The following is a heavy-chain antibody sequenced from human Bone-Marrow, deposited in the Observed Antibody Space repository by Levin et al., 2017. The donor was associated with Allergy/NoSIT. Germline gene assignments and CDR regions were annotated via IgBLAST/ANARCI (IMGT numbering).Heavy chain of an antibody. CDR1: GGSITSNDYY. J-gene: IGHJ4*02. Sequence: SQTLSLTCTVSGGSITSNDYYWGWIRQPPGKGLEWIGTISYSGITSYNPSLKSRVTMSVDTSKNQFSLKLSSVTAADTAVYYCARDRRVVGATAVDYWGQGTLVTVSS. V-gene: IGHV4-39*07. CDR3: ARDRRVVGATAVDY. CDR2: ISYSGIT. D-gene: IGHD1-26*01.